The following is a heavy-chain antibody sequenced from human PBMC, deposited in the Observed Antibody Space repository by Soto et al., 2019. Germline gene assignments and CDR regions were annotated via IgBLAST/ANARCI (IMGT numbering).Heavy chain of an antibody. CDR1: GASVTSDDYC. CDR3: ARYPIFYYASSGYGGSYFDY. CDR2: IYHSGST. D-gene: IGHD3-22*01. J-gene: IGHJ4*02. V-gene: IGHV4-30-4*01. Sequence: PSETLSLTCAVSGASVTSDDYCGSWIRQPPGKGLEWIGYIYHSGSTYYNPSLKSRVSISIDTSQNQFSLKLTSLTAADTAVYYCARYPIFYYASSGYGGSYFDYWGQGSRVTVSS.